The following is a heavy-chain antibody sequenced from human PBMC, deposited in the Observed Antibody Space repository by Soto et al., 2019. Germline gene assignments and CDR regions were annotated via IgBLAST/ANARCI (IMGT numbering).Heavy chain of an antibody. CDR1: GFTFSSYA. J-gene: IGHJ3*02. V-gene: IGHV3-23*01. Sequence: GGSLRLSCAASGFTFSSYAMSWVRQAPGKGLEWVSAISGSGGSTYYADSVKGRFTISRVNSKNTLYLQMNSLRAEDTAVYYCAKDSYCGGDCYPDAFDIWGQGTMVTVSS. CDR3: AKDSYCGGDCYPDAFDI. CDR2: ISGSGGST. D-gene: IGHD2-21*02.